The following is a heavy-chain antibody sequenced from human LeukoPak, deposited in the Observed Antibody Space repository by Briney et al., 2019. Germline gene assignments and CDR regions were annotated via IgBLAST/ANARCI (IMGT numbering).Heavy chain of an antibody. Sequence: PGGSLRLSCAAYGFTFSTSTMHWVRQAPGKGLEWVAVISYDGSNKFYADSVKGRFAISRDNSKNTLHLQMNSLRGYDSTVYYCARPLSNGYFHDSGGYYPYAMDVWGQGTTVTVSS. CDR1: GFTFSTST. V-gene: IGHV3-30*09. CDR2: ISYDGSNK. J-gene: IGHJ6*02. D-gene: IGHD3-22*01. CDR3: ARPLSNGYFHDSGGYYPYAMDV.